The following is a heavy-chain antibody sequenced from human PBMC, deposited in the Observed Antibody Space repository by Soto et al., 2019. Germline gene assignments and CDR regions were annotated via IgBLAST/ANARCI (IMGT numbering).Heavy chain of an antibody. Sequence: PGGSLRLSCTASGFTFGDFAMTWVRQAPGKGLEWVGFISSKTYGGTAEYAASVKGIFTISRDDSRNIAYLQMNSLKTEDTAVYYCTRSRGYYPGGGLYWGQGTLVTVSS. D-gene: IGHD3-22*01. V-gene: IGHV3-49*04. J-gene: IGHJ4*02. CDR3: TRSRGYYPGGGLY. CDR1: GFTFGDFA. CDR2: ISSKTYGGTA.